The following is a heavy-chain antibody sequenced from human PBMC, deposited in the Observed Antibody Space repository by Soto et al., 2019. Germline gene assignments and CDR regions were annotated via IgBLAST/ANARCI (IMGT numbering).Heavy chain of an antibody. V-gene: IGHV3-30-3*01. CDR3: ARGRIVVVPAASVDY. D-gene: IGHD2-2*01. Sequence: ESGGGVVQPGRSLRLSCAASGFTFSSYAMHWVRQAPGKGLEWVAVISYDGSNKYYADSVKGRFTISRDNSKNTLYLQMNSLRAEDTAVYYCARGRIVVVPAASVDYWGQGTLVTVSS. J-gene: IGHJ4*02. CDR2: ISYDGSNK. CDR1: GFTFSSYA.